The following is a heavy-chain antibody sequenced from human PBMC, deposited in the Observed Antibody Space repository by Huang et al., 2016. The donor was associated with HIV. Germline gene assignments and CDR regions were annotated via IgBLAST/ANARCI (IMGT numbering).Heavy chain of an antibody. Sequence: EVQLVESGGGLVQPGGSLRLSCADSGFTFSSYWMHWVRQAPGKGRVWVLRINSDGSSSGYADSVKGRFTISRDNAKNTLYLQMNSLRAEDTAVYYCVRDPRIQSWLNYFDYWGQGTLVSVSS. D-gene: IGHD3-22*01. CDR3: VRDPRIQSWLNYFDY. CDR2: INSDGSSS. V-gene: IGHV3-74*01. J-gene: IGHJ4*02. CDR1: GFTFSSYW.